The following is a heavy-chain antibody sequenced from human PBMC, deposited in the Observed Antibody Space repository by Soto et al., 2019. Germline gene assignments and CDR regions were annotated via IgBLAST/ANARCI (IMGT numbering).Heavy chain of an antibody. J-gene: IGHJ4*02. D-gene: IGHD6-13*01. CDR3: ARYSRSWYPSNS. Sequence: SSETLSLTCTVSGGSVSSGSYYWSWIRQPPGKGLEWIGYIYYSGSTNYNPSLKSRVTISVDTSKNQFSLKLNSVTAADTAVYYCARYSRSWYPSNSWGQGTLVTVSS. V-gene: IGHV4-61*01. CDR1: GGSVSSGSYY. CDR2: IYYSGST.